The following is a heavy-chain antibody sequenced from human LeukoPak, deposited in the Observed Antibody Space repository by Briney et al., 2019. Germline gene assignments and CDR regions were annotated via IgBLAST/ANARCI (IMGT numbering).Heavy chain of an antibody. CDR2: ISSTSGTI. CDR3: TSRGTTYGY. CDR1: GFTFSSYN. D-gene: IGHD1-1*01. J-gene: IGHJ4*02. Sequence: PGGSLTLSCTASGFTFSSYNMNWVRQAPGKGLEWVSYISSTSGTIDYADPVKGRFTISRDNDKPSLYLQMNSLRAEDTAVKDCTSRGTTYGYWGQGTLVTVSS. V-gene: IGHV3-48*01.